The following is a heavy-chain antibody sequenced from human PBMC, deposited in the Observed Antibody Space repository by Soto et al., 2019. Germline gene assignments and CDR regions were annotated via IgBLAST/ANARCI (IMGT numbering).Heavy chain of an antibody. Sequence: EVQLVESGGGLVQPGGSLKLSCAVSGFTFSVSAIHWVRQASGKGLEWVGRIRSKADNYATAYGAWVKGRFSISRDDSKNTAYLQMSRLNNEDTDVYYCARLAEWEYYDGMDVWGQGTTVTVSS. CDR2: IRSKADNYAT. CDR3: ARLAEWEYYDGMDV. J-gene: IGHJ6*02. V-gene: IGHV3-73*02. CDR1: GFTFSVSA. D-gene: IGHD1-26*01.